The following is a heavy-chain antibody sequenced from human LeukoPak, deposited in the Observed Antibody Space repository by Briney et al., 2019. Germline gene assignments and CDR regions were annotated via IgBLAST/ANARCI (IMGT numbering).Heavy chain of an antibody. J-gene: IGHJ4*02. D-gene: IGHD3-22*01. CDR1: GFTFSSYA. V-gene: IGHV3-21*01. CDR2: ISSSSSYI. CDR3: ARFFIGDYYDSSGYDY. Sequence: GGSLRLSCEASGFTFSSYAMHWVRQAPGKGLEWVSSISSSSSYIYYADSVKGRFTISRDNAKNSLYLQMNSLRAEDTAVYYCARFFIGDYYDSSGYDYWGQGTLVTVSS.